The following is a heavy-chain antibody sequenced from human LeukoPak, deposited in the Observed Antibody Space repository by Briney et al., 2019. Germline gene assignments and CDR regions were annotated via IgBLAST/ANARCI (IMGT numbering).Heavy chain of an antibody. V-gene: IGHV4-59*01. Sequence: PSETLSLTCTVSVGSISSYYWSWIRQPPGKGLEWIGYIYYSGSTNYIPSLKSRVTISLDTSKNQFSLKLTSVTAADTAVYFCARGGYYGSGNDFRFDPWGQGTLVTVSS. J-gene: IGHJ5*02. CDR2: IYYSGST. CDR1: VGSISSYY. CDR3: ARGGYYGSGNDFRFDP. D-gene: IGHD3-10*01.